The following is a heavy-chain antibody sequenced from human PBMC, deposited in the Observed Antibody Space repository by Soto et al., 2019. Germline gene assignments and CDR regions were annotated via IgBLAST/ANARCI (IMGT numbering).Heavy chain of an antibody. CDR3: ANVRVRGSGLYYFDH. CDR1: GFTFSSYP. D-gene: IGHD3-22*01. CDR2: ISASGGTS. Sequence: EVQLLESGGGLVQPGGSLRLSCAASGFTFSSYPMNWVRQAPGKGLEWVAAISASGGTSYYADSVEGRFTLSRDNSKNTLFLQMSSLRYDDTAVYYCANVRVRGSGLYYFDHWGQGTLVTVSS. J-gene: IGHJ4*02. V-gene: IGHV3-23*01.